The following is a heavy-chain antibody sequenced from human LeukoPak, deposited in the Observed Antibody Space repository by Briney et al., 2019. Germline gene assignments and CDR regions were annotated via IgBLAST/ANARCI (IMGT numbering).Heavy chain of an antibody. J-gene: IGHJ4*02. CDR1: DYTFSNYG. CDR3: ARGLTPQYFDY. V-gene: IGHV1-18*01. D-gene: IGHD3-9*01. Sequence: GASVKVSCETSDYTFSNYGITWVRQAPGQGLEWMGWISAYNGNTNYAQKLQGRVTMTTDTSTSTAYMELRSLRSDDTAVYYCARGLTPQYFDYWGQGTLVTVSS. CDR2: ISAYNGNT.